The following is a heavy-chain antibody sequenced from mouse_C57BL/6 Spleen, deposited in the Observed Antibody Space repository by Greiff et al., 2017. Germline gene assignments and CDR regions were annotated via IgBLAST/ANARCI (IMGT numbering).Heavy chain of an antibody. CDR3: AHEDWFAY. J-gene: IGHJ3*01. CDR2: INPNNGGT. CDR1: GYTFTDYY. Sequence: EVQLQQSGPELVKPGASVKLSCKASGYTFTDYYMNWVTQSHGKSLEWIGDINPNNGGTSYNQKFKGKATLPVDTSSSTAYMELRSLTSEDSAVYYCAHEDWFAYWGQGTLVTGSA. V-gene: IGHV1-26*01.